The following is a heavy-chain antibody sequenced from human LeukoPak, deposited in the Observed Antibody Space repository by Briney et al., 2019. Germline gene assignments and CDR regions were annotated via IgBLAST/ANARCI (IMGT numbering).Heavy chain of an antibody. J-gene: IGHJ6*02. D-gene: IGHD5-18*01. V-gene: IGHV3-53*01. CDR2: IYSGGST. Sequence: WGSLRLSCAASGFTVSSNYMSCVRQAPGKGLEWVSVIYSGGSTYYADSVKGRFTISRDNSKNTLYLQMNSLRAEDTAVYYCARGRRSPRPGYSYGRGYYYYGMDVWGQGTTVTVSS. CDR3: ARGRRSPRPGYSYGRGYYYYGMDV. CDR1: GFTVSSNY.